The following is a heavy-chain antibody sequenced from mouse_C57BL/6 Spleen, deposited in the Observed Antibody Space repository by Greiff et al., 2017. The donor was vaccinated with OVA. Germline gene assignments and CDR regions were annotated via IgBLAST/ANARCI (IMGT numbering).Heavy chain of an antibody. CDR1: GFTFSDFY. CDR2: SRNKANDYTT. CDR3: ARDDYYGSSSFDV. J-gene: IGHJ1*03. Sequence: EVQRVESGGGLVQSGRSLRLSCATSGFTFSDFYMEWVRQAPGKGLEWIAASRNKANDYTTEYSASVKGRFIVSRDTSQSILYLQMNALRAEDTAIYYCARDDYYGSSSFDVWGTGTTVTVSS. D-gene: IGHD1-1*01. V-gene: IGHV7-1*01.